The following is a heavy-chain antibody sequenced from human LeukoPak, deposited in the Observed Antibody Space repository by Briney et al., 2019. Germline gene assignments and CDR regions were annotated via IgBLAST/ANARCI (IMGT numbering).Heavy chain of an antibody. CDR2: IKQDGSEK. CDR1: GFTFSSYA. V-gene: IGHV3-7*01. CDR3: GREIWLGDARYIDY. J-gene: IGHJ4*02. D-gene: IGHD5-12*01. Sequence: PGGSLRLSCAAWGFTFSSYAMRWVRQAPGKGVEGVANIKQDGSEKDYVKSVKGLFTISRDNTNNSLYLQMNSLRAEDTAVYYCGREIWLGDARYIDYWGQGTLVTVSS.